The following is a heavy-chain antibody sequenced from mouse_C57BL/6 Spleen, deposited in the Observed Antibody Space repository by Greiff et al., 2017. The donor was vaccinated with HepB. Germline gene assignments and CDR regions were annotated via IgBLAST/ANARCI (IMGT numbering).Heavy chain of an antibody. Sequence: QVQLKQPGAELVKPGASVKLSCKASGYTFTSYWMHWVKQRPGRGLEWIGRIDPNSGGTKYNEKFKSKATLTVDKPSSTAYMQLSSLTSEDSAVYYCARGRIYYGNYEEVYYYAMDYWGQGTSVTVSS. D-gene: IGHD2-1*01. CDR3: ARGRIYYGNYEEVYYYAMDY. CDR2: IDPNSGGT. J-gene: IGHJ4*01. V-gene: IGHV1-72*01. CDR1: GYTFTSYW.